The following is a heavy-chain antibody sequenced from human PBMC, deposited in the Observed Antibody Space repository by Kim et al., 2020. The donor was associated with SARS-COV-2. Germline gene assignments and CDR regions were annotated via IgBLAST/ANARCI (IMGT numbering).Heavy chain of an antibody. CDR2: IYPGDSDT. Sequence: GESLKITCKGSGYSFTSYWIGWVRQMPGKGLEWMGIIYPGDSDTRYSPSFQGQVTISADKSISTAYLQWSSLKASDTAMYYCARHPITMIEEGGWFDPWGQGTLVTVSS. V-gene: IGHV5-51*01. D-gene: IGHD3-22*01. J-gene: IGHJ5*02. CDR3: ARHPITMIEEGGWFDP. CDR1: GYSFTSYW.